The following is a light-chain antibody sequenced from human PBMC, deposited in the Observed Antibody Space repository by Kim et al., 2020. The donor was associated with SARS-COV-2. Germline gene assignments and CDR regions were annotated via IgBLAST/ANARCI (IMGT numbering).Light chain of an antibody. J-gene: IGLJ3*02. CDR3: YSYTSSSTWV. V-gene: IGLV2-14*03. CDR1: TSDVGGYNY. Sequence: GQSITISCTGTTSDVGGYNYVSWYQQHPGKAPQLMIYDVTKRPSGVSDRFSGSKSDNTASLTISGLQAEDEADYYCYSYTSSSTWVFGGGTQLTVL. CDR2: DVT.